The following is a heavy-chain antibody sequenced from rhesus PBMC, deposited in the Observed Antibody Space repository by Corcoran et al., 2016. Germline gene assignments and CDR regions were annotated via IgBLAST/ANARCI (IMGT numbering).Heavy chain of an antibody. CDR3: ARHRRGCSGGVCSYYFDY. CDR1: GFTFSDYW. CDR2: ISETSGSNT. D-gene: IGHD2-39*02. Sequence: EVQLVASGGGLVQPGGSLSLSCVASGFTFSDYWMAWVRQATGKGLELVSSISETSGSNTNNLKPVKGRFNISRDNAKNTLYLQMNSLRAEDTAVDYCARHRRGCSGGVCSYYFDYWGQGVLVTVSS. J-gene: IGHJ4*01. V-gene: IGHV3-37*01.